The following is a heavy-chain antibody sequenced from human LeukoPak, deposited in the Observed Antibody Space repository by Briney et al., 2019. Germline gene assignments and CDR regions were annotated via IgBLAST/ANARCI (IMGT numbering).Heavy chain of an antibody. J-gene: IGHJ4*02. CDR2: ISAYNGNT. CDR3: ARLIYPLYRSGSFDY. Sequence: ASVKVSCKASGYTFTSYGIIWVRQAPGQGREWMGWISAYNGNTNYAQKPQGRVTMTTDTSTNTAHTELRSLRSDDMAVYYCARLIYPLYRSGSFDYWGQGTLVTVSS. V-gene: IGHV1-18*03. D-gene: IGHD6-19*01. CDR1: GYTFTSYG.